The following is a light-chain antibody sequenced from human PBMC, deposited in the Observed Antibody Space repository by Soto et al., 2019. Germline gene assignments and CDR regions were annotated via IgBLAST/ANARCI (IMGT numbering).Light chain of an antibody. CDR1: SSDIGGYKH. CDR3: SSFTNSNTRV. Sequence: QSALTQPASVSGSPGQSITISCTGTSSDIGGYKHVSWYQQHPGKAPRLMIYDVSNRPSGVSNRFSGSKSGSTASLTISGLQADDEADYYCSSFTNSNTRVFGAGTKLTVL. V-gene: IGLV2-14*03. CDR2: DVS. J-gene: IGLJ1*01.